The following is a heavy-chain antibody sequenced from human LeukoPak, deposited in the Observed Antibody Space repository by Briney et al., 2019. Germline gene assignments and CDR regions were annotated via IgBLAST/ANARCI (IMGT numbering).Heavy chain of an antibody. Sequence: SETLSLTCAVYGGSFSGYYWSWIRQPPGKGLEWIGEINHSGSTNYNPSLKSRVTISVDTSKNQFSLKLSSVTAADTAVYYCATGRNIVVVPAAPKRYFDYWGQGTLVTVSS. D-gene: IGHD2-2*01. J-gene: IGHJ4*02. CDR2: INHSGST. CDR1: GGSFSGYY. CDR3: ATGRNIVVVPAAPKRYFDY. V-gene: IGHV4-34*01.